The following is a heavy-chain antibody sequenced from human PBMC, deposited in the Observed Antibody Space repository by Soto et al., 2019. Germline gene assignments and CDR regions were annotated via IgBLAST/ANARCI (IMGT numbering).Heavy chain of an antibody. Sequence: QVPLVQSGTEVKIPGASVKVSCKTSGYTFTNYGFIWVRQAPGQGLELMGWISAYNGDTKLPQNFQGRLTLTTDTSTSTASMELRSLRSDDTAVYYCARVPSYRPGGYWGQGTLVTVS. D-gene: IGHD3-10*01. J-gene: IGHJ4*02. CDR3: ARVPSYRPGGY. V-gene: IGHV1-18*01. CDR2: ISAYNGDT. CDR1: GYTFTNYG.